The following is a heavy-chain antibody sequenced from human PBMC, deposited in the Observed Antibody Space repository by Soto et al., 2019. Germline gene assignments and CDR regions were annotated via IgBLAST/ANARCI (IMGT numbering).Heavy chain of an antibody. V-gene: IGHV4-30-4*01. J-gene: IGHJ5*02. CDR1: GGSISSGDYY. CDR2: IYYSGST. Sequence: PSETLSLTCTVSGGSISSGDYYWSWIRQPPGKGLEWIGYIYYSGSTYYNPSLKSRVTISVDTSKNQFSLKLSSVTAADTAVYYCAREVFGENWFDPWGQGTLVTVSS. D-gene: IGHD3-3*01. CDR3: AREVFGENWFDP.